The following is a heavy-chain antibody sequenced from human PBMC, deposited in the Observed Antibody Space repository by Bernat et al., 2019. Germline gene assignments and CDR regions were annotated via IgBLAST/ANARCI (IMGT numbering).Heavy chain of an antibody. CDR3: ARLIYRRWLQLMSWFDP. J-gene: IGHJ5*02. Sequence: QVQLVQSGAEVKKPGSSVKVSCKASGGTFSSYAISWVRQAPGQGLEWMGRIIPILGIANYAQKFQGRVTITADKSTSTAYMELSSLRSEDTAVYYCARLIYRRWLQLMSWFDPWGQGTLVTVSS. CDR2: IIPILGIA. CDR1: GGTFSSYA. D-gene: IGHD5-24*01. V-gene: IGHV1-69*04.